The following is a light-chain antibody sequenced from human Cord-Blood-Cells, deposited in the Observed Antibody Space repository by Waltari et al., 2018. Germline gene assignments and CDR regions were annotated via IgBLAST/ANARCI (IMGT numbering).Light chain of an antibody. CDR1: QSVSSY. V-gene: IGKV3-11*01. Sequence: EIVLTQSPATLSLSPGERATLSCRASQSVSSYLAWYQQKPGQAPRLLIYDVSNRATGIPARFSGSGAGTDFTLTISSLEPEDFAGYYCQQRSNWPSFTFGPGTKVDIK. CDR2: DVS. CDR3: QQRSNWPSFT. J-gene: IGKJ3*01.